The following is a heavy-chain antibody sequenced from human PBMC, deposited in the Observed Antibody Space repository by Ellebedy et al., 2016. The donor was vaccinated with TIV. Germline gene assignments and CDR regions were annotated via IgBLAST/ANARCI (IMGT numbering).Heavy chain of an antibody. J-gene: IGHJ6*03. CDR1: GFTFSSHW. CDR2: ISGSGGKT. V-gene: IGHV3-23*01. Sequence: GGSLRLXXAASGFTFSSHWMYWVRQAPGKGLEWVSAISGSGGKTYYADSVKGRFTISRDNSKNTLYLQMNSLRAEDTAVYYCAKDEGSSGSYYVYYYMDVWGKGTTVTVSS. CDR3: AKDEGSSGSYYVYYYMDV. D-gene: IGHD1-26*01.